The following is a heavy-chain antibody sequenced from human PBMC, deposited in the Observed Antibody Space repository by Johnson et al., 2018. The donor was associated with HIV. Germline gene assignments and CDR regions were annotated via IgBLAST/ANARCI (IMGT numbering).Heavy chain of an antibody. CDR3: AKGPLYDFWSGEAFDI. D-gene: IGHD3-3*01. J-gene: IGHJ3*02. CDR2: IYSGGNT. V-gene: IGHV3-66*03. Sequence: VQLVESGGDLIQPGGSLRLSCAASGFTVSSNYMSWVRQAPGKGLEWVAVIYSGGNTYYAASVKGRFTISRDNSNNTLYLQMNSLRVEDTAVFYCAKGPLYDFWSGEAFDIWGQGTMVTVSS. CDR1: GFTVSSNY.